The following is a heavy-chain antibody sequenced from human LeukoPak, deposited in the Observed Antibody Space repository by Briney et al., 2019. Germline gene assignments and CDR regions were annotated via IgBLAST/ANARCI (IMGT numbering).Heavy chain of an antibody. V-gene: IGHV3-74*01. CDR1: GFTFSSYW. CDR3: ARELPFDY. J-gene: IGHJ4*02. Sequence: GGSLRLSCAASGFTFSSYWMHWVRQTPGKGLVWVSRIKSDGSRADYADSVKGRFTISRDNAKNTLYLQMNSLRVEDTAVYYCARELPFDYWGQGALVTVSS. CDR2: IKSDGSRA.